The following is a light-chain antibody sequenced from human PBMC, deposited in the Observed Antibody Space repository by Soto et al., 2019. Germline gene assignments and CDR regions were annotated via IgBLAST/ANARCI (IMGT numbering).Light chain of an antibody. J-gene: IGKJ1*01. CDR2: GAS. Sequence: EIVMTQSPATLSVSPGERATLSCRASQSVSSTLAWYQQKPGQAPRLLIYGASTSATGIPARFSGSGSGTEFTLTISSLQSEDFAVSYCQHYNNWPRTFGQGTKVEIK. CDR1: QSVSST. V-gene: IGKV3-15*01. CDR3: QHYNNWPRT.